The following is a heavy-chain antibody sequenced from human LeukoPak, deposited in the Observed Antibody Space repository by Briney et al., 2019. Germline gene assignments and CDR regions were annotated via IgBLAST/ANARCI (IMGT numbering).Heavy chain of an antibody. CDR2: ISSSGSTI. CDR1: GFTFSSYS. J-gene: IGHJ4*02. D-gene: IGHD2-8*02. V-gene: IGHV3-48*01. CDR3: ATYRQVLLPFES. Sequence: GGSLRLSCAASGFTFSSYSMNWVRQAPGKGLEWVSSISSSGSTIYYADSVKGRFTISRDNSKSTLSLQMNSLRAEDTAIYYCATYRQVLLPFESWGQGTLVTVSS.